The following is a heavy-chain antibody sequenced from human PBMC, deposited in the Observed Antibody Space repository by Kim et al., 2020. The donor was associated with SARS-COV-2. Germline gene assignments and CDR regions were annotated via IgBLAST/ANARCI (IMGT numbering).Heavy chain of an antibody. J-gene: IGHJ4*02. CDR2: IYYSGST. V-gene: IGHV4-61*01. Sequence: SETLSLTCTVSGDSVRSGSYYWSWIRQPPGKGLEWIGYIYYSGSTNYNPSLKSRVTISVDTSKNQFSLKLSSVTAADTAVYNCARGNTAMGGFDYWGQGTLVTVSS. D-gene: IGHD5-18*01. CDR1: GDSVRSGSYY. CDR3: ARGNTAMGGFDY.